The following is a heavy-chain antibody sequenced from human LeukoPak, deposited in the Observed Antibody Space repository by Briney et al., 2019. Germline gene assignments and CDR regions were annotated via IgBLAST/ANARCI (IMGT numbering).Heavy chain of an antibody. J-gene: IGHJ4*02. CDR1: GYTFTSYD. CDR3: ARNSGYEENFDY. D-gene: IGHD5-12*01. Sequence: ASVKVSCKASGYTFTSYDINWVRQATGQGLEWVGWMNPNSGNTGYAQKFQGRVTMTRNTSISTAYMELSSLRSEDTAVYYCARNSGYEENFDYWGQGTLVTVSS. V-gene: IGHV1-8*01. CDR2: MNPNSGNT.